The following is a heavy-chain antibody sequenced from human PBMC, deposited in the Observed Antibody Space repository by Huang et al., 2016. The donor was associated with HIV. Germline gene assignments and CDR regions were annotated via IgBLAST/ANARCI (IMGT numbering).Heavy chain of an antibody. CDR2: IYYSWST. CDR1: GDSITSYH. D-gene: IGHD3-16*01. Sequence: QVQLQESGPGVVRPAETLSLTCTVSGDSITSYHWNWIRQPPGKGLEGIGYIYYSWSTNSSPSLKGRVTIAGDTSKTQFSLRLTSVTAADTAVYYCARGLGNAFDIWGQGTMVTVSS. J-gene: IGHJ3*02. CDR3: ARGLGNAFDI. V-gene: IGHV4-59*01.